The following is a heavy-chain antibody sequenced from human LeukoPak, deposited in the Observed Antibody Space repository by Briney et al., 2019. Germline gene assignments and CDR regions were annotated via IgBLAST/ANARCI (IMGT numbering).Heavy chain of an antibody. CDR2: INPSATFT. CDR3: ARERIRGAVTTLGY. J-gene: IGHJ4*02. CDR1: GYTFTSYY. Sequence: ASVKVSCKASGYTFTSYYMHWVRQAPGQGLEWMGIINPSATFTRYAQRFQGRVTMNRDMSTSTVYMELSSLRSEDTAMYYCARERIRGAVTTLGYWGQGTLVTVSS. V-gene: IGHV1-46*01. D-gene: IGHD3-3*02.